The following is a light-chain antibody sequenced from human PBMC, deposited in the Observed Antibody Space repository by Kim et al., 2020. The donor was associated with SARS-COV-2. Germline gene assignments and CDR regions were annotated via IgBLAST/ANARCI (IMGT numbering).Light chain of an antibody. V-gene: IGLV3-1*01. J-gene: IGLJ1*01. CDR3: QAWDSSTHNYV. CDR1: KLGDKY. CDR2: QDN. Sequence: SYELTQPPSVSASPGQTASITCSGYKLGDKYVSWYQQKPGQSPVVVIYQDNRRPSGIPERFSGSNSGNTATLTISGTQAMDEADYYCQAWDSSTHNYVFGAGTKVTVL.